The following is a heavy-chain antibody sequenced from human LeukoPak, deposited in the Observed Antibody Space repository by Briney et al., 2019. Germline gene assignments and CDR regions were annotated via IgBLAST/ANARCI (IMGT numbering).Heavy chain of an antibody. CDR2: IGTAGDT. D-gene: IGHD6-25*01. V-gene: IGHV3-13*01. CDR1: GFTFSSYD. CDR3: AGIQQRQYYFDY. Sequence: GGSLRLSCAASGFTFSSYDMHWVRQATGKGLEWVSAIGTAGDTYYPGSVKGRFTISRDNSKNTLFLQMNSLRAEDTAVYYCAGIQQRQYYFDYWGQGTLVTVSS. J-gene: IGHJ4*02.